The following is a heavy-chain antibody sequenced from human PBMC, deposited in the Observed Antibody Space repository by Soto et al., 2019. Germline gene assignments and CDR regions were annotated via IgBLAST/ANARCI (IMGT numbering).Heavy chain of an antibody. CDR2: INPSGGST. CDR3: ARDLSSYGLDY. J-gene: IGHJ4*02. D-gene: IGHD5-18*01. V-gene: IGHV1-46*03. CDR1: GYTFTSYY. Sequence: QVQLVQSGAEVKKPGASVKVSCKASGYTFTSYYMHWVRQAPGQGLEWMGIINPSGGSTSYAQKFQGRAAMTRYTSTSTVYMELSSLRSEDTAVYYCARDLSSYGLDYWGQGALVTVSS.